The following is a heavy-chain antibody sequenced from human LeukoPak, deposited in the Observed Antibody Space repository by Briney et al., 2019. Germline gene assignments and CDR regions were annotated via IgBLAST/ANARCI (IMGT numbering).Heavy chain of an antibody. J-gene: IGHJ4*02. CDR2: ISSSGSTI. CDR1: GFTFSDYY. Sequence: GGSLRLSCAASGFTFSDYYMSWIRQAPGKGLEWISYISSSGSTIYYADSVKGRFTISRDNAKNSLYLQMNSLRAEDTAVYYCARLRGDYDSSGSFDYWGQGTLVTVSS. CDR3: ARLRGDYDSSGSFDY. V-gene: IGHV3-11*04. D-gene: IGHD3-22*01.